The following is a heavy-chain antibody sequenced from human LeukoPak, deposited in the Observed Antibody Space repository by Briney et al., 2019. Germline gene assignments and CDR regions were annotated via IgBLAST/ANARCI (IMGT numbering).Heavy chain of an antibody. V-gene: IGHV3-21*01. CDR1: GFTFSYYS. D-gene: IGHD5-18*01. CDR2: ISGSSSYI. CDR3: ATERYTYGPFDY. Sequence: GGSLRLSCAASGFTFSYYSMNWVRQAPGKGLEWVSSISGSSSYIYYADSLKGRFTISRDNAKNSLYLHMNSLRAEDTAVYYCATERYTYGPFDYWGQGTLVTVSS. J-gene: IGHJ4*02.